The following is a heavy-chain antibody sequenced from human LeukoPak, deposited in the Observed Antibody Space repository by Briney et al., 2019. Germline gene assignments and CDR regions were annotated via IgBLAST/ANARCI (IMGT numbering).Heavy chain of an antibody. CDR1: GFTFSSYA. Sequence: GGSPRLSCAASGFTFSSYAIRWVRQAPGKGLEWVAVISYDGSNKYYADSVKGRFTISRDNSKNTLYLQMNSLRAEDTAVYYCARDQWESGNFDYWGQGTLVTVSS. D-gene: IGHD1-26*01. J-gene: IGHJ4*02. CDR2: ISYDGSNK. CDR3: ARDQWESGNFDY. V-gene: IGHV3-30-3*01.